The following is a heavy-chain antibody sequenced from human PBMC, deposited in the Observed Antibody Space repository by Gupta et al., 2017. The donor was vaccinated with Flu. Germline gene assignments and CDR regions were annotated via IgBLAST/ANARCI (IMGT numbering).Heavy chain of an antibody. CDR1: GGSISSYY. CDR3: ARETGYCSSTSGYNNIFDY. D-gene: IGHD2-2*02. V-gene: IGHV4-59*01. Sequence: QLQLQASGPGLVKPSETLSLTCTVSGGSISSYYWSWIRQPPGQGLEWIGYIDCSGRTKYNPSLKRRFTIAVDTSKNPFSLKLSTGSAGETAVYSGARETGYCSSTSGYNNIFDYWGQGTLVTVSS. CDR2: IDCSGRT. J-gene: IGHJ4*02.